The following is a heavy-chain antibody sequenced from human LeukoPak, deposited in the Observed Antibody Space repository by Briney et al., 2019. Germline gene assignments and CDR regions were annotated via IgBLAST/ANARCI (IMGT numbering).Heavy chain of an antibody. J-gene: IGHJ4*02. CDR3: ARVRAIVGAPGLIFDY. V-gene: IGHV3-20*04. CDR1: GFTFSSYS. D-gene: IGHD1-26*01. CDR2: INWNGGNT. Sequence: PGGSLRLSCAASGFTFSSYSMNWVRQAPGKGLEWVSGINWNGGNTGYADSVKGRFTIPRDNAKKSLYLQMNSLRAEDTALYYCARVRAIVGAPGLIFDYWGQGTLVTVSS.